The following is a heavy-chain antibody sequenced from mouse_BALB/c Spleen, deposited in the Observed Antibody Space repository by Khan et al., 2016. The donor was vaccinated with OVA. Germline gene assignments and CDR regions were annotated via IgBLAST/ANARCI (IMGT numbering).Heavy chain of an antibody. Sequence: QVRLQQSGAELVKPGTSVKISCKASGYTFTSYYMYWVKQRPGQGLEWIGGINPNNGDSNFNEKFKSKATLTVDKSSSTAYMQLGILTSEDSAVXYCARSGYGNPFAYWGQGTLVTVSA. CDR2: INPNNGDS. CDR1: GYTFTSYY. CDR3: ARSGYGNPFAY. V-gene: IGHV1S81*02. D-gene: IGHD2-1*01. J-gene: IGHJ3*01.